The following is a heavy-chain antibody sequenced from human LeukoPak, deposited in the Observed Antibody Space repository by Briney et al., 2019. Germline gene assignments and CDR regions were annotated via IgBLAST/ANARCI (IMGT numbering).Heavy chain of an antibody. V-gene: IGHV3-21*01. Sequence: PGGSLRLSCAASGFTLSGYAMNWVRLAPGKGLEWVSSISTGGTYIYYAESVKGRFTISRDDAKNSLYLQMNGLRAEDTAVYYCARGVKYDNSGFYYLDYWGQGTLVTASS. CDR1: GFTLSGYA. CDR3: ARGVKYDNSGFYYLDY. J-gene: IGHJ4*02. D-gene: IGHD3-22*01. CDR2: ISTGGTYI.